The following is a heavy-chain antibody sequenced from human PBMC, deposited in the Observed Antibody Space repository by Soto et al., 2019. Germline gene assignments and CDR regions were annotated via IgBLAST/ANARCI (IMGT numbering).Heavy chain of an antibody. CDR3: ATSYGSGYRAFDY. CDR1: GDTFSFYS. Sequence: QVQLVQSGAEVKRPGSSVKVPCKASGDTFSFYSINWVRQAPGLGLEWMGRVNPILSMSNYAQRFQGRVTMTADKSTSTAYMELSGLRSEDTAMYYCATSYGSGYRAFDYWGQGALVTVSS. CDR2: VNPILSMS. J-gene: IGHJ4*02. D-gene: IGHD3-10*01. V-gene: IGHV1-69*04.